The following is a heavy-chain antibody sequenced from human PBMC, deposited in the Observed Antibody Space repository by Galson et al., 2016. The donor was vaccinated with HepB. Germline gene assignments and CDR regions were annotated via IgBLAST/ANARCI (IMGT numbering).Heavy chain of an antibody. D-gene: IGHD4-23*01. Sequence: SLRLSCAASGFSFSAYGIHWVRQAPGKGLEWMAVIWLDGTNIYYADSVKGRFTISRDDSKNTLYLQMNSLRAEDTAVYYCARVAKRTTVISWLDHWGQGTLVTASS. CDR2: IWLDGTNI. J-gene: IGHJ5*02. CDR3: ARVAKRTTVISWLDH. CDR1: GFSFSAYG. V-gene: IGHV3-33*01.